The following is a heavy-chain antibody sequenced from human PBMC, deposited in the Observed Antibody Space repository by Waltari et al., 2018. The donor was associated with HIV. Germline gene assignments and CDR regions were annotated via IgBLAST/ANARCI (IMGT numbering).Heavy chain of an antibody. D-gene: IGHD6-19*01. V-gene: IGHV4-39*01. CDR3: ARSPRGEQWLAY. Sequence: QLQLQESGPGLVQPSATLSLTCTVSGGPLSSSSSFWGWLRQSTGQWLAWIGSIFYNGSANYNPSLKSRATLSVDTSKNQFSLKLNSVTAADTAVYYCARSPRGEQWLAYWGQGTLVTVSS. J-gene: IGHJ1*01. CDR2: IFYNGSA. CDR1: GGPLSSSSSF.